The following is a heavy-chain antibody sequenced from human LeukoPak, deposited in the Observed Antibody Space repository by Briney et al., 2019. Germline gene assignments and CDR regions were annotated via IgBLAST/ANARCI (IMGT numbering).Heavy chain of an antibody. CDR1: GGSIRSYY. CDR3: ARDRVTGGGVWNFDL. Sequence: PSETLSLTCTVSGGSIRSYYWSWIRQPPGQGLEWIGYTYYSGSTKYNPSLKSRVNISVDTSKNQFSLKLSSVTAADTAVYYCARDRVTGGGVWNFDLWGRGTLVTVSS. V-gene: IGHV4-59*01. CDR2: TYYSGST. J-gene: IGHJ2*01. D-gene: IGHD2-8*02.